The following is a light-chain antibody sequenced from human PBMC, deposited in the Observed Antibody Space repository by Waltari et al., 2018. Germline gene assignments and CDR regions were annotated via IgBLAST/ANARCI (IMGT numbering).Light chain of an antibody. V-gene: IGKV1-33*01. CDR2: DAS. CDR3: QQYGNLPPSVT. Sequence: DIQMTQSPSSLSASVGDRVTITCQASQGINTYLNWYQQKPGKPPNLLIYDASNLETGVPSRFSGSGSGRHFTLTISSLQPEDIATYYCQQYGNLPPSVTFGQGTRLEIK. J-gene: IGKJ5*01. CDR1: QGINTY.